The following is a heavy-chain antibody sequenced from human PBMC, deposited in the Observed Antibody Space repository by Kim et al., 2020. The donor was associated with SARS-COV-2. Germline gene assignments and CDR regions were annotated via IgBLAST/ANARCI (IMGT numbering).Heavy chain of an antibody. CDR3: ASNDYGEPYYFDY. D-gene: IGHD4-17*01. J-gene: IGHJ4*02. V-gene: IGHV4-34*01. Sequence: SDTLSLTCAVYGGSFSGYYWSWIRQPPGKGLEWIGEINHSGSTNYNPSLKSRVTISVDTSKNQFSLKLSSVTAADTAVYYCASNDYGEPYYFDYWGQGTLVTVSS. CDR1: GGSFSGYY. CDR2: INHSGST.